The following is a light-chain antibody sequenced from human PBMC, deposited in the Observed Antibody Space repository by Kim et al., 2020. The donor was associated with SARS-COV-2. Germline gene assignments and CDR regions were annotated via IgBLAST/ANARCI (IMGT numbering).Light chain of an antibody. V-gene: IGKV3D-20*01. Sequence: LSPGERATLSCGASQSVSNSYLAWYQHKPGLAPRLLIYDASSRATGIPDRFSGSGSGTDFTLTISRLEPEDFAVYYCQQYGSSWTFGQGTKVDIK. CDR3: QQYGSSWT. CDR2: DAS. CDR1: QSVSNSY. J-gene: IGKJ1*01.